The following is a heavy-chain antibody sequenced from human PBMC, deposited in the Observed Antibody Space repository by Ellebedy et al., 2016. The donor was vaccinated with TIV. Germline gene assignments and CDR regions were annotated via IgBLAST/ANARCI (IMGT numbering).Heavy chain of an antibody. CDR2: SSGSGSVN. CDR1: EFTLSGYS. Sequence: GESPKISCAFSEFTLSGYSMSWVRQAPGKGLEWISYSSGSGSVNWYADSVRGRFTTSRDNAKNSVFLQMNSLTVEDTAVYYCARALGETAPATFYWGRGTLVTVSS. V-gene: IGHV3-48*04. D-gene: IGHD2-15*01. CDR3: ARALGETAPATFY. J-gene: IGHJ4*02.